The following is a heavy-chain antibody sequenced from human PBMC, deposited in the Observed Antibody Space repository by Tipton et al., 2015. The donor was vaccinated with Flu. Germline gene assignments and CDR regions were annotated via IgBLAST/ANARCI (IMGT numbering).Heavy chain of an antibody. CDR1: GFTFSSYG. Sequence: SLRLSCAASGFTFSSYGMHWVRQAPGKGLEWVAFIRYDGSNKYYADSVKGRFTISRDNAKNSLYLQMNSLRVEDTAFYYCARFAGGPWGQGTLVTVSS. CDR3: ARFAGGP. CDR2: IRYDGSNK. J-gene: IGHJ5*02. D-gene: IGHD3-16*01. V-gene: IGHV3-33*01.